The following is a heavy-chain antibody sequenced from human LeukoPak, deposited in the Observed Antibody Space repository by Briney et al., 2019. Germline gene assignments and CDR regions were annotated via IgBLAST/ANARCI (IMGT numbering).Heavy chain of an antibody. D-gene: IGHD6-19*01. J-gene: IGHJ4*02. V-gene: IGHV3-23*01. CDR3: ASRSSGWYGY. CDR1: GFTSSDYT. CDR2: ISVSDDST. Sequence: HPGGSLRLSCAASGFTSSDYTMNWVRQAPGKGLEWVSGISVSDDSTYYADSVKGRFTISRDNSKNTLYLQMNSLRAEDTAVYYCASRSSGWYGYWGQGTLVTASS.